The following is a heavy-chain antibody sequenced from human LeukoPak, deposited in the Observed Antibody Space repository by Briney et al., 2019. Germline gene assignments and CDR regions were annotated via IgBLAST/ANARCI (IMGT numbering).Heavy chain of an antibody. Sequence: GGSLRLSCAASGFTFSSHGMHWVRQAPGKGLEWVAFIRYDGSNKYYADSVKGRFTISRDNSKNTLYLQMNSLRAEDTAVYYCAKVGLTVTTILDYFDYWGQGTLVTVSS. D-gene: IGHD4-11*01. CDR1: GFTFSSHG. CDR3: AKVGLTVTTILDYFDY. J-gene: IGHJ4*02. V-gene: IGHV3-30*02. CDR2: IRYDGSNK.